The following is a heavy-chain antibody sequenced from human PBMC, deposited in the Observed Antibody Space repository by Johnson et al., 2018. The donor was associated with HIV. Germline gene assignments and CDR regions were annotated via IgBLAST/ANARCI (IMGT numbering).Heavy chain of an antibody. CDR1: SYA. Sequence: SYAMHWGRPAPAKGLDGATVISYDGSNKYYVDSLKGRFTISRDSSKKTLYMQMNSLRVEDTAVYYCAREARIVLVEPSDAFDIWGQGTMVTVSS. D-gene: IGHD3-22*01. V-gene: IGHV3-30*04. J-gene: IGHJ3*02. CDR2: ISYDGSNK. CDR3: AREARIVLVEPSDAFDI.